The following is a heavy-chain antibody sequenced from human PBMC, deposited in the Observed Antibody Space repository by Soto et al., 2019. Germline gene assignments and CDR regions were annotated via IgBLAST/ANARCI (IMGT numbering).Heavy chain of an antibody. D-gene: IGHD2-21*01. J-gene: IGHJ5*01. CDR1: GFTFSSYW. CDR2: INRDGSER. V-gene: IGHV3-7*01. Sequence: PGGSLRLSCEAYGFTFSSYWMGWVRQAPGKGLEWVANINRDGSERYYVDSVKGRFTISRDNAKNSVYLQMNSLRAEDSAVYYCPRDPIRGDVYVFGSWGQGALVPASS. CDR3: PRDPIRGDVYVFGS.